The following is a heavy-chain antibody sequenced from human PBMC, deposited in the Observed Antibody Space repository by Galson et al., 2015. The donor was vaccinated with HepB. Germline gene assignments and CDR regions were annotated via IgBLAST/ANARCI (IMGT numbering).Heavy chain of an antibody. J-gene: IGHJ6*03. D-gene: IGHD6-13*01. CDR1: GYTFTSYG. CDR3: ARGRSSSWYDYYYYMDV. Sequence: SVKVSCKASGYTFTSYGISWVRQAPGQGLEWMGWISAYNGNTNYAQKLQGRVTMTTDTSTSTAYMELRSLRSDDTAVYYCARGRSSSWYDYYYYMDVWGKGTTVTVSS. V-gene: IGHV1-18*01. CDR2: ISAYNGNT.